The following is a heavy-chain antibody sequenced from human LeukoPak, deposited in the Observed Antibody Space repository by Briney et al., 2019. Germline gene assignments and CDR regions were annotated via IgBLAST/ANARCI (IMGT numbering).Heavy chain of an antibody. CDR3: ARDLGQYYDTSDNWFDP. V-gene: IGHV3-74*01. J-gene: IGHJ5*02. CDR1: GFTFSNYW. CDR2: INSDGINT. Sequence: GALRLSCAASGFTFSNYWMHWVRQAPGKGLVWVSRINSDGINTSYADSVKGRFTISRDNAKNTLNLQMNSLRAEDTAVYYCARDLGQYYDTSDNWFDPWGQGTLVTVSS. D-gene: IGHD3-22*01.